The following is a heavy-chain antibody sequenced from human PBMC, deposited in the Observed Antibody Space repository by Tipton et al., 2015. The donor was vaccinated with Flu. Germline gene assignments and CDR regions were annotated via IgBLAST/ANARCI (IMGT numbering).Heavy chain of an antibody. CDR3: ARIVAAQPASYYYYYMDV. CDR2: ISSSSSYI. J-gene: IGHJ6*03. Sequence: SLRLSCAASGFTFSSYSMNWVRQAPGKGLEWVSSISSSSSYIYYADSVKGQFTISRDNAKNSLYLQMNSLRAEDTAVYYCARIVAAQPASYYYYYMDVWGKGTTVTVSS. V-gene: IGHV3-21*01. CDR1: GFTFSSYS. D-gene: IGHD5-12*01.